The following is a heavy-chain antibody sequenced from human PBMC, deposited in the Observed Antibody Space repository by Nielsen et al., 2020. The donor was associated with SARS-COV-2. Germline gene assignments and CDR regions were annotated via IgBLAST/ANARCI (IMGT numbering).Heavy chain of an antibody. CDR3: ARSIVVVPAAISYNWFDP. D-gene: IGHD2-2*02. J-gene: IGHJ5*02. CDR2: IYYSGST. V-gene: IGHV4-30-4*02. Sequence: SETLSLTCTVSGGSISSGDYYWSWIRQPPGKGLEWIGYIYYSGSTYYNPSLKSRVTISVDTSKNQFSLKLSSVTAADTAVYYCARSIVVVPAAISYNWFDPWGQGTLVTVSS. CDR1: GGSISSGDYY.